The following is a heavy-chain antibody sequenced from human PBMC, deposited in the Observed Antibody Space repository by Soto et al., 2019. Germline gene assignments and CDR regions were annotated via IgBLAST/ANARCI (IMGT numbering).Heavy chain of an antibody. CDR3: TRGPRSTSTGTGAF. CDR2: INDDGSHT. Sequence: GSLRLSCAASGFTFSMYLMHWVRQVPGKGPEWVSRINDDGSHTNYADSVKGRFTISRDNAKNTLYLQMNDLRAEDTAVYYCTRGPRSTSTGTGAFWGQGTLVTVSS. D-gene: IGHD1-1*01. V-gene: IGHV3-74*01. CDR1: GFTFSMYL. J-gene: IGHJ4*02.